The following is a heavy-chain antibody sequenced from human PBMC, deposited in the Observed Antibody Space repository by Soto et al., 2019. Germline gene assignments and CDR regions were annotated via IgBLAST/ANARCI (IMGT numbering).Heavy chain of an antibody. J-gene: IGHJ4*02. CDR1: GGSISSYY. Sequence: PSETLSLTCTVSGGSISSYYWSWIRQPPGKGLEWIGYIYYSGSTNYNPSLKSRVTISVDTSKNQFSLKLSSVTAADTAVYYCARSTMVRGVIMAPDYRAQRTPVTVSS. V-gene: IGHV4-59*01. CDR3: ARSTMVRGVIMAPDY. CDR2: IYYSGST. D-gene: IGHD3-10*01.